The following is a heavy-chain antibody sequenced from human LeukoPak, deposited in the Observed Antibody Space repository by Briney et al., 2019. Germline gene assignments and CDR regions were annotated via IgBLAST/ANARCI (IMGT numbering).Heavy chain of an antibody. CDR2: VSYNDIT. CDR1: GASVTATNYY. Sequence: PSETLSLTCTVSGASVTATNYYWAWIRQPPGKGLEWLGTVSYNDITYYNPSLLGRAAVSRGTSKTRFSLDLTSVTTEDTAVYFCARNLRGLPSDSWGRGILVTVTS. CDR3: ARNLRGLPSDS. J-gene: IGHJ5*01. V-gene: IGHV4-39*01. D-gene: IGHD4-17*01.